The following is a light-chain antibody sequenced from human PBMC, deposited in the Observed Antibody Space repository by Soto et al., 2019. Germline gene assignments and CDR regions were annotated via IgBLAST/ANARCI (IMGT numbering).Light chain of an antibody. J-gene: IGKJ2*01. Sequence: ENVLTQSPGTLSLSPGERATLSCRASQSVDSNYLAWYQHKPGQTPRLLLYGTSTRATGIPDRFSGSGSGTDFTLAINGLEPEEFAVYYCQQYGSSVYTFGQGTKLEIK. CDR3: QQYGSSVYT. CDR2: GTS. CDR1: QSVDSNY. V-gene: IGKV3-20*01.